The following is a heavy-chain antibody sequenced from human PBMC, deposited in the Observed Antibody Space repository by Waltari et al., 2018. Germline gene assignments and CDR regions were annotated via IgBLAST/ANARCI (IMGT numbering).Heavy chain of an antibody. V-gene: IGHV2-5*02. CDR2: IYWADDK. CDR1: GFSLSTSGVG. J-gene: IGHJ5*02. Sequence: QITLKESGPTLVKPTQTLTLTCTFSGFSLSTSGVGVGWIRQPPGKALEWLALIYWADDKRYSPSLKSRLTITKDTSKNQVVLTMTNMDPVDTATYYCAHSKTLAQYVRRNWFDPWGQGTLVTVSS. D-gene: IGHD2-8*01. CDR3: AHSKTLAQYVRRNWFDP.